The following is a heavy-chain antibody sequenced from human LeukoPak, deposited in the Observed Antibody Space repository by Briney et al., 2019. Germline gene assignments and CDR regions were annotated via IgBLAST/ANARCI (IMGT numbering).Heavy chain of an antibody. J-gene: IGHJ6*02. D-gene: IGHD6-13*01. V-gene: IGHV1-8*01. CDR3: ARDGIAAAGYGMDV. CDR2: MNPNSGNT. CDR1: GYTFTSYD. Sequence: ASVKVSCKASGYTFTSYDINWMRQATGQGLEWMGWMNPNSGNTGYAQKFQGRVTMTRNTSISTAYMELSSLRSEDTAVYYCARDGIAAAGYGMDVWGQGTTVTVSS.